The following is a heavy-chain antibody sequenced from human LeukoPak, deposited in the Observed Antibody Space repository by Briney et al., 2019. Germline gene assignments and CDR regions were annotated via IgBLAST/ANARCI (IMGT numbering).Heavy chain of an antibody. CDR1: GAIFRNHA. J-gene: IGHJ4*02. CDR3: ASTSMVRGVITPFDY. CDR2: ISGTGVTT. V-gene: IGHV3-23*01. D-gene: IGHD3-10*01. Sequence: GRTLGHSSAAAGAIFRNHAMSWVRQAPGKGLEWVSLISGTGVTTYYAASVKGRFTISRDNSKNTLYLQMNSLRAEDAALYYCASTSMVRGVITPFDYWGQGTLVTVSS.